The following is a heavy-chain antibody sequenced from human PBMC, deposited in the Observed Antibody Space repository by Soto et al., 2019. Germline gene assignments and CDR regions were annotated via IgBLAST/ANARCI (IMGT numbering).Heavy chain of an antibody. J-gene: IGHJ4*02. CDR1: CGSISSEGYY. D-gene: IGHD5-18*01. V-gene: IGHV4-31*03. CDR3: ARGRGYSYGPYYFDY. CDR2: IYYSGTT. Sequence: SETLSLTCTVSCGSISSEGYYWSWFRQLPGKGLEWIGDIYYSGTTYHNPSLRSRLTISGDASKNQFSLKLSSVTDADTALYYCARGRGYSYGPYYFDYWGQGTLVTVSS.